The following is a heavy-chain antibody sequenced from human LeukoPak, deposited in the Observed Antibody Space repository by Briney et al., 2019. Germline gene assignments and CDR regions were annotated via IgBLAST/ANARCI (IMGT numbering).Heavy chain of an antibody. CDR3: ARHSMLSSTSFGVSDI. D-gene: IGHD6-13*01. CDR1: GDSISRYY. Sequence: IPSETLSLTCSVSGDSISRYYWNWIRRPAGRGLEWIGRIFAGGFINYNPSLSSRVTVSLDTSKNQVSLKLTSVTAADTAVYYCARHSMLSSTSFGVSDIWGQGTTVTVSS. J-gene: IGHJ3*02. CDR2: IFAGGFI. V-gene: IGHV4-4*07.